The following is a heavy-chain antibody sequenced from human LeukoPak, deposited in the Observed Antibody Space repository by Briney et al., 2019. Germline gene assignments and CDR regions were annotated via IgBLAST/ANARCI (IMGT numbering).Heavy chain of an antibody. D-gene: IGHD3-16*01. V-gene: IGHV3-11*06. CDR3: AREDYEPPRGLDV. CDR1: GFTFSDYY. Sequence: GGSLRLSCAASGFTFSDYYMSWIRQAPGKGLEGVSYISSSSSYTNYADSVKGRFTISRDNAKNSLSLQMNSLRAEDTAVYYCAREDYEPPRGLDVWGQGTTVTVAS. CDR2: ISSSSSYT. J-gene: IGHJ6*02.